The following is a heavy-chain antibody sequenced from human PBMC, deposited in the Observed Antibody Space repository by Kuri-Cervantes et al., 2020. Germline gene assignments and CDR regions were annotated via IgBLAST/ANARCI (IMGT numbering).Heavy chain of an antibody. J-gene: IGHJ6*03. CDR1: GFFFSNYG. V-gene: IGHV3-74*01. CDR3: ARDGPGRSYYYYYMDV. Sequence: GESLKISCAASGFFFSNYGMGWVRQAPGKGLVWVSRINSDGSSTSYADSVKGRFTISRDNAKNTLYLQMNSLRAEDTAVYYCARDGPGRSYYYYYMDVWGKGTTVTVSS. CDR2: INSDGSST.